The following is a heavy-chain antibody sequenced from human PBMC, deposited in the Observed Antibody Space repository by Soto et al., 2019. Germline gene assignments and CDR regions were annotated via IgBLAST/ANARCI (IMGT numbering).Heavy chain of an antibody. J-gene: IGHJ5*02. CDR2: IYYSGST. CDR1: GGSISSYY. V-gene: IGHV4-59*01. Sequence: SETLSLTCTVSGGSISSYYWSWIRQPPGKGLEWIGYIYYSGSTRYNPSLKSRLTISVDTSKNHFSLTLTSVNAADTAVYYCARGRNNWFDPWGQGTLVTVSS. CDR3: ARGRNNWFDP.